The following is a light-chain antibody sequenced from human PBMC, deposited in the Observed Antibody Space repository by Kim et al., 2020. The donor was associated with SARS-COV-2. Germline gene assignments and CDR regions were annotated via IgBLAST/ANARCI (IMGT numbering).Light chain of an antibody. CDR1: QSVSIF. Sequence: IVLTQSPATLSLSPGERATLSCRASQSVSIFLDWYQQKVGQAPRLLIYDASNRATGVPARFSGSGSGTDFTLTISGLEPEDFAVYYCQHRSGWPPPYTFGQGTRLEI. J-gene: IGKJ2*01. V-gene: IGKV3-11*01. CDR2: DAS. CDR3: QHRSGWPPPYT.